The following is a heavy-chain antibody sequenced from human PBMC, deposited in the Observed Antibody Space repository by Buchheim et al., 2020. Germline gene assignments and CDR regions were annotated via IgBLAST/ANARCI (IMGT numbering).Heavy chain of an antibody. CDR3: ARGWFGELLTPPYYYYYGMDV. D-gene: IGHD3-10*01. V-gene: IGHV4-59*01. J-gene: IGHJ6*02. CDR1: GGSISSYY. CDR2: IYYSGST. Sequence: QVQLQESGLGLVKPSETLSLTCTVSGGSISSYYWSWIRQPPGKGLEWIGYIYYSGSTNYNPSLKSRVTISVDTSKNQFSLKLSSVTAADTAVYYCARGWFGELLTPPYYYYYGMDVWGQGTT.